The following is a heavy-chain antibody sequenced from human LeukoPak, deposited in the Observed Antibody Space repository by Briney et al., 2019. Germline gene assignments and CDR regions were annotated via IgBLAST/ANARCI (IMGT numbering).Heavy chain of an antibody. D-gene: IGHD3-10*01. Sequence: GASVKVSCKASGYTFTDYYINWVRQAPGQRLEWIGWINPNSGDTNYAQKFQDRVTMTRDTSISTAYIELNFLRSDDTAVFYCARGDYYGSPKVVAAWGQGTLVTVSS. CDR1: GYTFTDYY. CDR3: ARGDYYGSPKVVAA. CDR2: INPNSGDT. V-gene: IGHV1-2*02. J-gene: IGHJ5*02.